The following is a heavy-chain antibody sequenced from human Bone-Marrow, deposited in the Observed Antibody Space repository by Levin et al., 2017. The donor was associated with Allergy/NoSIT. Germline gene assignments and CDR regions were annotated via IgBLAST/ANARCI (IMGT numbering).Heavy chain of an antibody. CDR3: ARNWRSAFDI. CDR2: TKQDGTEN. J-gene: IGHJ3*02. V-gene: IGHV3-7*04. CDR1: GFTFSSYW. Sequence: GGSLRLSCAASGFTFSSYWMSWVRQAPGKGLEWVANTKQDGTENYYVDSVKGRFTISKDNPKNSVYLQMTSLRVEDTAVYYCARNWRSAFDIWGQGTVVTVSS. D-gene: IGHD2-8*02.